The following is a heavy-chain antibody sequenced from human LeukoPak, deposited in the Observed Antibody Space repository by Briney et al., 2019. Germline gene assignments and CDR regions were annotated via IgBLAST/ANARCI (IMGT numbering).Heavy chain of an antibody. CDR3: AKEYGVGATGYMDV. D-gene: IGHD1-26*01. J-gene: IGHJ6*03. V-gene: IGHV3-33*06. CDR1: GFTFSSYA. CDR2: TRYDGSNK. Sequence: TGGSLRLSCAASGFTFSSYAMHWVRQAPGKGLEWVAVTRYDGSNKYYADSVEGRFTISRDNSKNTLYLQMNSLRAEDTAVYYCAKEYGVGATGYMDVWGKGTTVTVSS.